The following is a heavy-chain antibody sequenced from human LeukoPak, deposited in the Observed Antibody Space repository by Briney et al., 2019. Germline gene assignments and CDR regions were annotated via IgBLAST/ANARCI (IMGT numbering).Heavy chain of an antibody. CDR2: IYSGGST. CDR3: ARLDFWSGYYDY. Sequence: PGGSLRLSCAASGFTFSSYEMNWVRQAPGKGLEWVSVIYSGGSTYYADSVKGRFTISRDNSKNTLYLQMNSLRAEDTAVYYCARLDFWSGYYDYWGQGTLVTVSS. J-gene: IGHJ4*02. CDR1: GFTFSSYE. D-gene: IGHD3-3*01. V-gene: IGHV3-66*01.